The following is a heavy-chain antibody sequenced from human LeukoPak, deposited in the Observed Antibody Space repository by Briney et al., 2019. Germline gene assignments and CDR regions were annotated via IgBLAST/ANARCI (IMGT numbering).Heavy chain of an antibody. CDR3: AKDLDRLLWFGELLSNPTKDAFDI. Sequence: GGSLRLSCAASGFTFSSYAMSWVRQAPGKGLEWVSAISGSGGSTYYADSVKGRFTISRDNSKNTLYLQMNSLRAEDTAVYYCAKDLDRLLWFGELLSNPTKDAFDIWGQGTMVTVSS. J-gene: IGHJ3*02. D-gene: IGHD3-10*01. CDR1: GFTFSSYA. CDR2: ISGSGGST. V-gene: IGHV3-23*01.